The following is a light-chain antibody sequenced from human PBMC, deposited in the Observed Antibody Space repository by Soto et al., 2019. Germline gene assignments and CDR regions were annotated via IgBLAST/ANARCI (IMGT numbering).Light chain of an antibody. J-gene: IGLJ1*01. CDR3: GSYTTSNTRQIV. V-gene: IGLV2-14*03. Sequence: QSVLTQPPSVSGSPGQSITISCTGTSSDVGGYNYVSWYQHHPGKAPKLIIYDVSNRPSGVSNRFSGSKSGNTASLTISGLQPEDEADYYCGSYTTSNTRQIVFGTGTKVTVL. CDR1: SSDVGGYNY. CDR2: DVS.